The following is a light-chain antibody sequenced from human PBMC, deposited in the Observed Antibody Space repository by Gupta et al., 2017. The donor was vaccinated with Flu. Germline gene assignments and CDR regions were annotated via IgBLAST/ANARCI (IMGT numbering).Light chain of an antibody. CDR2: DDS. J-gene: IGKJ4*01. V-gene: IGKV3-11*01. CDR3: QQRGDGPLT. Sequence: VLLTHSPATLSLSPGETASPSCTASQSVTGSLAWYQQKPGQAPRLLVYDDSNRAAGIPVKFSGSGSGTDFTLTISKLEPEDFAVYYCQQRGDGPLTFGGGTKVEIK. CDR1: QSVTGS.